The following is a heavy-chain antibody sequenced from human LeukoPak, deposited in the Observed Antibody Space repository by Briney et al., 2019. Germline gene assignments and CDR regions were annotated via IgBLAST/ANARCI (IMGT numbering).Heavy chain of an antibody. V-gene: IGHV4-30-2*02. CDR1: GGSISSGGYS. CDR3: ARRGYSYEFDY. CDR2: IYHSGST. Sequence: SETLSLTCAVSGGSISSGGYSWSWIRQPPGKGLEWIGYIYHSGSTYYNPSLKSRVTISVDTSKNQFSLKLSSVTAADTAVYYCARRGYSYEFDYWGQGSLVTVSS. J-gene: IGHJ4*02. D-gene: IGHD5-18*01.